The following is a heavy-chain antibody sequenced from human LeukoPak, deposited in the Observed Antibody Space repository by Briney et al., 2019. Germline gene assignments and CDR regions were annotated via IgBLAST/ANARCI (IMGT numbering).Heavy chain of an antibody. CDR2: IYHSGST. D-gene: IGHD5-18*01. CDR3: ARDGPWIQTFDY. V-gene: IGHV4-59*12. CDR1: GGSISRYY. Sequence: PSETLSLTCTVSGGSISRYYWNWIRQPAGKGLEWIGYIYHSGSTYYNPSLKSRVTISVDRSKNQFSLKLSSVTAADTAVYYCARDGPWIQTFDYWGQRTLVTVSS. J-gene: IGHJ4*02.